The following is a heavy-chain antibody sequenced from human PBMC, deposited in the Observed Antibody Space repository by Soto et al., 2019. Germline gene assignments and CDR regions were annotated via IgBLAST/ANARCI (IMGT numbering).Heavy chain of an antibody. Sequence: EVQLVESGGGLIQPGGSLRLSCAASGFTVSSNYMSWVRQAPGKGLEWVSVIYSGDSTYYADSVKGRFTISRDNSKNTLYLQMNSLRAEDTAVYYCARGGIAVAGTGRAFDIWGQGTMVTVSS. CDR3: ARGGIAVAGTGRAFDI. CDR2: IYSGDST. D-gene: IGHD6-19*01. V-gene: IGHV3-53*01. J-gene: IGHJ3*02. CDR1: GFTVSSNY.